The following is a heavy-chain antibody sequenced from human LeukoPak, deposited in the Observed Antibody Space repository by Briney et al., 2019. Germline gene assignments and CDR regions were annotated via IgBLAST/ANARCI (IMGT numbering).Heavy chain of an antibody. V-gene: IGHV4-31*03. CDR1: GGSISSGGYY. D-gene: IGHD2-2*01. Sequence: SETLSLTCTVSGGSISSGGYYWSGIRQPPGKGLEWIAYIHYSGSTYYNPSLKSRLTLSVDTTNNQFSLRLSSVTAADTAVYYCARGRGSSSSAFDPWGQGTLVTVSS. CDR3: ARGRGSSSSAFDP. J-gene: IGHJ5*02. CDR2: IHYSGST.